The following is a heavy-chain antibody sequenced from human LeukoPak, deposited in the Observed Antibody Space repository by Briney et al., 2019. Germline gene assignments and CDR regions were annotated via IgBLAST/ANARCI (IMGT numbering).Heavy chain of an antibody. Sequence: PSETLSLTCTVSGGSISSYYWSWIRQPPGKGLEWIGYIYYSGSTNYNPSLKSRVTISVDTSKNQFSLKLSSVTAADTAVYYCARDGEQQLVPYYWGQGTLVTVSS. D-gene: IGHD6-13*01. CDR2: IYYSGST. J-gene: IGHJ4*02. CDR1: GGSISSYY. V-gene: IGHV4-59*01. CDR3: ARDGEQQLVPYY.